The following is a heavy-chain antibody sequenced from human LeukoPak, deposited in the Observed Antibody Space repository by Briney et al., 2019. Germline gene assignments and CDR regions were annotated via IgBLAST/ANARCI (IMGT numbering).Heavy chain of an antibody. J-gene: IGHJ4*02. D-gene: IGHD3-16*01. CDR2: IKQDGSEK. CDR3: AGGFGFLIES. V-gene: IGHV3-7*04. CDR1: GFTFSSYY. Sequence: GGSLRLSCAASGFTFSSYYMAWVRQAPGKGLEWVANIKQDGSEKYHVGSVKGRFTISRDNAKNSLYLQLNSLRVEDTAVYFCAGGFGFLIESWGQGTLVTVSS.